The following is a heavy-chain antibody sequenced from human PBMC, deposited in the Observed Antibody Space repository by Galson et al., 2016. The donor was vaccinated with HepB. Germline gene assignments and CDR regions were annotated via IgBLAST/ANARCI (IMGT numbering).Heavy chain of an antibody. V-gene: IGHV3-7*01. CDR1: GFTFSNYW. Sequence: SLRLSCAASGFTFSNYWMNWVRQAPGKGLVWVANINQDGSEKNYVDSAKGRFTISRDNAKNSLYLQMNSLRAEDTAVYYCERVPGRAMGYWGQGTLVTVSS. CDR3: ERVPGRAMGY. CDR2: INQDGSEK. D-gene: IGHD5-24*01. J-gene: IGHJ4*02.